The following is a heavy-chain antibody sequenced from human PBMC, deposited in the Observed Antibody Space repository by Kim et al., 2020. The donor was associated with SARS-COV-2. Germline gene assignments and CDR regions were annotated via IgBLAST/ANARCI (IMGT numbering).Heavy chain of an antibody. CDR2: IKQDGSEK. J-gene: IGHJ6*02. CDR3: ARDSRPYYGDYDYYYGMDV. V-gene: IGHV3-7*01. CDR1: GFTFSSYW. D-gene: IGHD4-17*01. Sequence: GGSLRLSCAASGFTFSSYWMSWVRQAPGKGLEWVANIKQDGSEKYYVDSVKGRFTISRDNAKNSLYLQMNSLRAEDTAVYYCARDSRPYYGDYDYYYGMDVWGQGTTVTVSS.